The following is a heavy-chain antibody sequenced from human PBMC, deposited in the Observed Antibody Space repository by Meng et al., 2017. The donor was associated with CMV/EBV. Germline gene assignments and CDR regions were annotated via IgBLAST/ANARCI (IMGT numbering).Heavy chain of an antibody. CDR3: ARGGSRGGTSNFDY. Sequence: KASGGTFSSYTISWVRQPPGQGLEWMGRIIPILGIANYAQKFQGRVTITADKSTSTAYMELSSLRSEDTAVYYCARGGSRGGTSNFDYWGQGTLVTVSS. CDR2: IIPILGIA. J-gene: IGHJ4*02. CDR1: GGTFSSYT. D-gene: IGHD1-1*01. V-gene: IGHV1-69*02.